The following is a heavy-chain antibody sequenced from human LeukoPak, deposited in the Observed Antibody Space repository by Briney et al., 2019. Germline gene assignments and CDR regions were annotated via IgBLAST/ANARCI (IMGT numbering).Heavy chain of an antibody. D-gene: IGHD6-19*01. CDR2: ICAYNCNT. Sequence: GSSVNVSFKSSGYTFTCYGMSWVRQAPCQGVEWMGLICAYNCNTNYAQKLQGRVTMTTDTSTSTAYMELRSLRSDDTAVYYCARDQGSSSGGAFDYWGQGTLVTVSS. J-gene: IGHJ4*02. V-gene: IGHV1-18*01. CDR3: ARDQGSSSGGAFDY. CDR1: GYTFTCYG.